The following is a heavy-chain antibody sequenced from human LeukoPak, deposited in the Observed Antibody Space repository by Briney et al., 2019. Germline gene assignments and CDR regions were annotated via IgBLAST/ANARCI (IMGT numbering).Heavy chain of an antibody. CDR2: INPSGGVT. V-gene: IGHV3-23*01. CDR3: VRGWAGSGFDP. D-gene: IGHD5-24*01. CDR1: GFSFSNYA. J-gene: IGHJ5*02. Sequence: KTGGSLRLSCAASGFSFSNYAMAWVRQAPGKGLEWVSTINPSGGVTYYANSVKGRFTISRDNLKSTFFLQMNSLRAEDTALYYCVRGWAGSGFDPWGQGTLVTASS.